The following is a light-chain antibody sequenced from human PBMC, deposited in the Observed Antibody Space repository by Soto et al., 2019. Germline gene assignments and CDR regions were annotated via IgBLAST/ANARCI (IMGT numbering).Light chain of an antibody. CDR1: NSDVGSYNS. CDR2: EVS. Sequence: QSTLTQPSSLSGSPGKSITISCTGTNSDVGSYNSVSWYQQHPGKAPKLMMYEVSNRPSGVSNRFSGSKSGNTASLTISGLQAEDEGDYYCSSYRTNGNLYVFGTGTKVTV. CDR3: SSYRTNGNLYV. J-gene: IGLJ1*01. V-gene: IGLV2-14*03.